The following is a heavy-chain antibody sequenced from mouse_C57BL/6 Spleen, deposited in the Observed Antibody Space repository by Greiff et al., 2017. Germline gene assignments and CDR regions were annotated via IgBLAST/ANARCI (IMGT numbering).Heavy chain of an antibody. D-gene: IGHD1-1*01. V-gene: IGHV1-82*01. CDR2: IYPGDGDT. CDR1: GYAFSSSW. CDR3: AREGVVITTVVRYFDV. Sequence: QVQLQQSGPELVKPGASVKISCKASGYAFSSSWMNWVKQRPGKGLEWIGRIYPGDGDTNYNGKFKGKATLTADKSSSTAYMQLSSLTSEDSAVYFCAREGVVITTVVRYFDVWGTGTTVTVSS. J-gene: IGHJ1*03.